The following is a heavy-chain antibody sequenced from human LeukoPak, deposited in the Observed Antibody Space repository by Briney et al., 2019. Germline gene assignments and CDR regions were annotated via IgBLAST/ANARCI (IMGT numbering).Heavy chain of an antibody. D-gene: IGHD6-13*01. Sequence: GGSLRLSCAASGFTFSSYSMKWVRQAPGKGLEWVSSISSSSSYIYYADSVKGRFTISRDNAKNSLYLQMNSLRAEDTAVYYCAREKSDSSSWYWFEGFHYWGQGTLVTVSS. V-gene: IGHV3-21*01. CDR1: GFTFSSYS. J-gene: IGHJ4*02. CDR3: AREKSDSSSWYWFEGFHY. CDR2: ISSSSSYI.